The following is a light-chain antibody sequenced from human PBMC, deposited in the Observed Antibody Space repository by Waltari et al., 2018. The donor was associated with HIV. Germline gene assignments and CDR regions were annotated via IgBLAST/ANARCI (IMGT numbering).Light chain of an antibody. V-gene: IGLV1-44*01. CDR1: TPNLGPQP. CDR2: THT. Sequence: QSVLTQPPSASGPPGQRVTLPCSGSTPNLGPQPANCYQQVPGTAPKLLIYTHTQRPSGVPDRFSGSKSGTSASLAISGLQSEDEANYYCATWDDNLNGWVFGGGTKLTVL. CDR3: ATWDDNLNGWV. J-gene: IGLJ3*02.